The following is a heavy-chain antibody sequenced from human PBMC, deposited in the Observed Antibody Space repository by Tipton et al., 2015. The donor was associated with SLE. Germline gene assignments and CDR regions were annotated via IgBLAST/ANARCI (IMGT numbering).Heavy chain of an antibody. CDR1: GYSISSSNW. CDR2: IYYSGST. J-gene: IGHJ4*02. Sequence: TLSLTCAVSGYSISSSNWWGWIRQPPGKGLEWIGYIYYSGSTNYNPSLKSRVTMSVDTSKTQFSLRLSSVTALDTAVYYCARDQAVAGSYYFDYWGQGTLVTVSS. D-gene: IGHD6-19*01. CDR3: ARDQAVAGSYYFDY. V-gene: IGHV4-28*06.